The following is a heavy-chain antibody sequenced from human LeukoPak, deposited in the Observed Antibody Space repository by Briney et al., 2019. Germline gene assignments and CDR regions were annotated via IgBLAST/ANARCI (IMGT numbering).Heavy chain of an antibody. V-gene: IGHV3-21*01. D-gene: IGHD3-22*01. CDR1: RFSFSSYS. CDR2: ISRSSNI. Sequence: GGSLRLSCAASRFSFSSYSMNWVRQAPGKGLEWVSSISRSSNIYYADSVKGRFTISRDNAKNSLYLQMNSLRAEDTAVYYCARDRYSDYYDSSGEFDYWGQGTLVTVSS. J-gene: IGHJ4*02. CDR3: ARDRYSDYYDSSGEFDY.